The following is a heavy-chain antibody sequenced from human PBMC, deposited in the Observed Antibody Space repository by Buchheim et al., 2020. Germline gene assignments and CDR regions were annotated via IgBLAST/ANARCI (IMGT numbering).Heavy chain of an antibody. J-gene: IGHJ5*02. Sequence: EIQLVQSGAEVKKPGGTVKVSCRFSGFTFIDFYVHWLRKVPGQGPEWMGLIDPEDSETVDSQKFQGRFTMTADTSTDTGYLELNSLKYEDTAIYYCAVATRSSSRFGWFGPWGQGTL. CDR1: GFTFIDFY. D-gene: IGHD6-13*01. V-gene: IGHV1-69-2*01. CDR3: AVATRSSSRFGWFGP. CDR2: IDPEDSET.